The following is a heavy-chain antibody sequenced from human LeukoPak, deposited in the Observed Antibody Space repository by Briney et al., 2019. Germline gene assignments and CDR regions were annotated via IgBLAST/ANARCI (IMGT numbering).Heavy chain of an antibody. CDR1: GFAFNKHG. J-gene: IGHJ2*01. V-gene: IGHV3-30*03. D-gene: IGHD4-17*01. Sequence: GGSLRLSCVASGFAFNKHGMQWVRQAPGKGLEWVAVISHDGSIKECADSVKGRFTISRDHSNDTLFLQMNSLRPEDTALYYCARDGWATVTSALTWYFDLCGRGTLVTVSA. CDR3: ARDGWATVTSALTWYFDL. CDR2: ISHDGSIK.